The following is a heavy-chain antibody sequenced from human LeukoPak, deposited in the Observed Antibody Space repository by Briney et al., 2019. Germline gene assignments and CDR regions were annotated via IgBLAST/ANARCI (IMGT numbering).Heavy chain of an antibody. D-gene: IGHD2-2*02. V-gene: IGHV1-18*01. CDR1: GYTFTSYG. CDR2: ISAYNGNT. J-gene: IGHJ4*02. CDR3: AISRAYQLLYDFDY. Sequence: ASVKVSCKASGYTFTSYGISWVRQAPGQGLEWMGWISAYNGNTNYAQKLQGRVTMTTDTSTSPAYMELRSLRSDDTAVYYCAISRAYQLLYDFDYWGQGTLVTVSS.